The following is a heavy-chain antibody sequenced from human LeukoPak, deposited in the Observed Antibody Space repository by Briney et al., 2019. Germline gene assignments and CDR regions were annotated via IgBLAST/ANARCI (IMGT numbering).Heavy chain of an antibody. D-gene: IGHD2-15*01. CDR2: ISWNSGSI. CDR3: AKDSSGYFDY. V-gene: IGHV3-9*01. CDR1: AFTFDDYA. J-gene: IGHJ4*02. Sequence: GGSLRLSCAGSAFTFDDYAMHWVRQAPGKGLEWVSGISWNSGSIGYADSVKGRFTISRDNAKNSLYLQMNSLRAEDTALYYCAKDSSGYFDYWGQGTLVTVSS.